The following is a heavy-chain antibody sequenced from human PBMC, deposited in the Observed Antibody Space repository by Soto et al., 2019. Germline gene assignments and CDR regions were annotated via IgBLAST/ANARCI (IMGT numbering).Heavy chain of an antibody. Sequence: EVQLVESGGGLVQPGGPLRLSCAASGFTFSSYWMAWVRQAPGKGLEWVANINQDGSEKNYVDSVKGRFTLSRDNAKNSLYLHMNSLRDEDTAVNYCASAGERRYWGQGTLITVSS. D-gene: IGHD7-27*01. CDR3: ASAGERRY. CDR2: INQDGSEK. CDR1: GFTFSSYW. J-gene: IGHJ4*02. V-gene: IGHV3-7*01.